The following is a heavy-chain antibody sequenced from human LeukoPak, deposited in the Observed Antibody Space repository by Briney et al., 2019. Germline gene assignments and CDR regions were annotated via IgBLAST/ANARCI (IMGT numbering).Heavy chain of an antibody. CDR2: INPNSGGT. J-gene: IGHJ3*02. CDR3: ARDPQYGGNPDAFDI. CDR1: GYTFTCYY. Sequence: ASVKVSCKASGYTFTCYYMHWVRQAPGQGLEWMGWINPNSGGTNYAQKFQGRVTMTRDTSISTAYMELSRLRSDDTAVYYCARDPQYGGNPDAFDIWGQGTMVTVSP. D-gene: IGHD4-23*01. V-gene: IGHV1-2*02.